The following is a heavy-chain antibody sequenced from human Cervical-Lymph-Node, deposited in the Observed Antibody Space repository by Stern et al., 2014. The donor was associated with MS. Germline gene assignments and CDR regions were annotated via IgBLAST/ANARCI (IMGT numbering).Heavy chain of an antibody. CDR1: RFTFSTYA. CDR3: TSASIAVNHY. CDR2: ISNDGSNE. J-gene: IGHJ4*02. D-gene: IGHD6-19*01. V-gene: IGHV3-30-3*01. Sequence: MQLVESGGGVVQPGGSLRLSCAASRFTFSTYAMHWVRQAPGKGLEWVAVISNDGSNEYHADTVNSRFTIFRVHSTNTMYFQMNSLRVEDTAVYYCTSASIAVNHYWGQGTLVTVSS.